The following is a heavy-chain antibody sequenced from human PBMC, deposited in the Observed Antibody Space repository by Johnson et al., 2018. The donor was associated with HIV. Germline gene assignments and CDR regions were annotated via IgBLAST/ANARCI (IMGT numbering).Heavy chain of an antibody. Sequence: QVQLVESGGGVVQPGRSLRLSCAASGFTFSYYGMHWVRQAPGKGLEWVAIIWNDGSHKYYADSVKGRFTISRDNAKNSLYLQMNSLRAEDTAVYYCARDSAAAPSGAFDIWGQGTMVTVSS. D-gene: IGHD6-13*01. CDR3: ARDSAAAPSGAFDI. V-gene: IGHV3-33*01. CDR1: GFTFSYYG. J-gene: IGHJ3*02. CDR2: IWNDGSHK.